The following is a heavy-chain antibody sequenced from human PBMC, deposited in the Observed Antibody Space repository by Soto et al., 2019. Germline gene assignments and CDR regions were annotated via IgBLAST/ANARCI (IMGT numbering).Heavy chain of an antibody. V-gene: IGHV4-59*01. CDR1: GGSISGYY. D-gene: IGHD3-16*01. Sequence: PSETLSLTCTVSGGSISGYYWSWIRQSPGKGLEWIGYIHYSGSTNYNPSLKSRVTISVDTSKNQLSLKLSSVTAADTAVYYCARAWGANFDYWGQGTLVTVSS. CDR3: ARAWGANFDY. J-gene: IGHJ4*02. CDR2: IHYSGST.